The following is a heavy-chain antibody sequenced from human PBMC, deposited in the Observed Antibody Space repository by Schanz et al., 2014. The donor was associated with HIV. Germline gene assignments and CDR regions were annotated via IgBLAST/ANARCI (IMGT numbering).Heavy chain of an antibody. CDR3: ARWGGSSWYWLDS. V-gene: IGHV3-48*02. Sequence: EVQVWESGGGLVQPGGSLRLSCTASGFTFSSYAMSWVRQAPGKGLEWVSYISSSSSTIYYADSVKGRFTISRDNAKNSLYLQMNSLRDEDTGVYYCARWGGSSWYWLDSWGQGTLVTVSS. J-gene: IGHJ5*01. CDR2: ISSSSSTI. CDR1: GFTFSSYA. D-gene: IGHD6-13*01.